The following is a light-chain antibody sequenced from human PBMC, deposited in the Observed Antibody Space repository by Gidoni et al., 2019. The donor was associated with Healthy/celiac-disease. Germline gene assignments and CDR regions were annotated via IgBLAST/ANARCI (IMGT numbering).Light chain of an antibody. Sequence: EIVLTQSPGTLSLSPGERATLSCRASQSVSSSYLAWYQQKPGQAPRLLIYGASSRATGIPDRFSGSGSGTDFALTISRLEPEDFAVYYCQQYGSSPWTFAPRDQGGNQT. CDR2: GAS. V-gene: IGKV3-20*01. CDR3: QQYGSSPWT. J-gene: IGKJ1*01. CDR1: QSVSSSY.